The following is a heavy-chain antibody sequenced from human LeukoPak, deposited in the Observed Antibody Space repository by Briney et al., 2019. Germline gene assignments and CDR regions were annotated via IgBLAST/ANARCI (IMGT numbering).Heavy chain of an antibody. CDR3: ARESGSYWDTTLDY. D-gene: IGHD3-10*01. Sequence: PSETLSLTCTVSGGSISSGSYYWRWIRQPAGKGLEWIGRIYTSGSTNYNPSLKSRVTISVDTSKNQFSLKLSSVTAADTAVYYCARESGSYWDTTLDYWGQGTLVTVSS. CDR2: IYTSGST. J-gene: IGHJ4*02. CDR1: GGSISSGSYY. V-gene: IGHV4-61*02.